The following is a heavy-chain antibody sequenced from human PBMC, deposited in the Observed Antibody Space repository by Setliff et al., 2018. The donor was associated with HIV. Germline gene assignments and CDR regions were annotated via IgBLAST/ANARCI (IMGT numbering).Heavy chain of an antibody. CDR3: AKRAVQDGTVTSSNWFES. Sequence: SETLSLTCAVSGDSIGTYSWHWLRQPPGKGLEWLGYIYGSGSTGYNPSLTSRVTMSTETPNNRFALKLTSVTAADTAVYYCAKRAVQDGTVTSSNWFESWGQGTLVTVSS. D-gene: IGHD1-7*01. J-gene: IGHJ5*01. V-gene: IGHV4-4*09. CDR2: IYGSGST. CDR1: GDSIGTYS.